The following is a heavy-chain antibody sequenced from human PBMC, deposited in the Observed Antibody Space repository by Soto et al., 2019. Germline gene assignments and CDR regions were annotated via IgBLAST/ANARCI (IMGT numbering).Heavy chain of an antibody. CDR2: IKQDGSEK. D-gene: IGHD3-10*01. Sequence: VGSLRLSCAASGFTFSSYWMSWVRQAPGKGLEWVANIKQDGSEKYYVDSVKGRFTISRDNSKNSLYLQMNSLRAEDTAVYYCARDDYYGSGIPHDNWGQGTLVTVSS. CDR3: ARDDYYGSGIPHDN. J-gene: IGHJ4*02. CDR1: GFTFSSYW. V-gene: IGHV3-7*01.